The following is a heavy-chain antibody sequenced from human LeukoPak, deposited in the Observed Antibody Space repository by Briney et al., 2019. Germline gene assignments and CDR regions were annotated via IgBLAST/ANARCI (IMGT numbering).Heavy chain of an antibody. D-gene: IGHD3-3*01. CDR3: ARTDFWSGYYRNFDY. CDR2: IYHSGST. J-gene: IGHJ4*02. V-gene: IGHV4-38-2*01. Sequence: SETLSLTFAVSGYSISTGYYWGWIRQPPGKGLEWIGSIYHSGSTYYNPSLKSRVTISVDTSKNQFSLKLSSVTAADTAVYYCARTDFWSGYYRNFDYWGQGTLVTVSS. CDR1: GYSISTGYY.